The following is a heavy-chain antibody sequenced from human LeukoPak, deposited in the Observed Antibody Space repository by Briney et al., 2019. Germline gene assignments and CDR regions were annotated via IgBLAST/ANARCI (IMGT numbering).Heavy chain of an antibody. D-gene: IGHD1-26*01. CDR1: GYTFTGYY. J-gene: IGHJ4*02. CDR3: ARGSGSYFGPTGY. CDR2: INPNSGGT. V-gene: IGHV1-2*02. Sequence: ASVKVSCKASGYTFTGYYVHWVRQAPGQGLEWMGWINPNSGGTNYAQKFQGRVTITRDTSISTAYMELSRLRSDDTAVYYCARGSGSYFGPTGYWGQGTLVTVSS.